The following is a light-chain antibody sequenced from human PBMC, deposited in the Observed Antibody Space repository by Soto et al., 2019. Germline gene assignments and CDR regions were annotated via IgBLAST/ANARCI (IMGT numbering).Light chain of an antibody. V-gene: IGKV3-11*01. CDR1: QSVSSD. CDR2: DVS. J-gene: IGKJ3*01. CDR3: QQRSNWPVT. Sequence: VTTQSPATLSVSPGERVPLSSSASQSVSSDLAWYQQKPGQAPRLVVYDVSTRATGIPARFSGSGSGTDFTLTISSLEPEDFAVYYCQQRSNWPVTFGPGTKVDIK.